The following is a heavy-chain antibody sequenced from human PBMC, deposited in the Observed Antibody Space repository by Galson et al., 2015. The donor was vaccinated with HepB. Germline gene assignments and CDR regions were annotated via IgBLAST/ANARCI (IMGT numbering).Heavy chain of an antibody. J-gene: IGHJ4*02. CDR3: TTEGHYCSGGSCYSGPLY. CDR1: GFTFSNTW. V-gene: IGHV3-15*07. Sequence: SLRLSCAASGFTFSNTWMNWVRQAPGKGLEWVGRIKSKTDGGTTDYAAPVKGRFTISRDDSKNTLYLQMNSLKTEDTAVYYCTTEGHYCSGGSCYSGPLYWGQGTLVTVSS. CDR2: IKSKTDGGTT. D-gene: IGHD2-15*01.